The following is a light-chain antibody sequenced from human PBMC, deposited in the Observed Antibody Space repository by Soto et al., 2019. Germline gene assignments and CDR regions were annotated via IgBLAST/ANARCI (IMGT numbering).Light chain of an antibody. CDR1: WSNIGAGYE. CDR2: GVT. J-gene: IGLJ3*02. V-gene: IGLV1-40*01. CDR3: QSFDSGLSNSWF. Sequence: QSVLTQPPSVSGAPGQRVTISCTGGWSNIGAGYEVHWYQHLPGTAPKLLIYGVTNRPSGVPDRFSGSRSGTSASLAITGLQADEEGDYSGQSFDSGLSNSWFFGGGTQLTVL.